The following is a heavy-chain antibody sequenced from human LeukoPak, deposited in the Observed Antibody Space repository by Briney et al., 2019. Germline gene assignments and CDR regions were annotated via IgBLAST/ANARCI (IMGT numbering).Heavy chain of an antibody. CDR3: AKEGNSG. CDR1: ACTFGSYA. Sequence: GFSLILCCTASACTFGSYAVIWVRQAPVEGLERVSAISGSGGSTYYAESVKGRFTISRDNSKNTLYLQMNSLRAEDTAVYYWAKEGNSGWGQGTLVTVSS. V-gene: IGHV3-23*01. J-gene: IGHJ4*02. D-gene: IGHD6-19*01. CDR2: ISGSGGST.